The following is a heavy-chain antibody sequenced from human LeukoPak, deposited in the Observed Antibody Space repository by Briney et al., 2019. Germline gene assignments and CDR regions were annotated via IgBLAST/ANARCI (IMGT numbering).Heavy chain of an antibody. V-gene: IGHV3-23*01. J-gene: IGHJ4*02. CDR1: GFTLSSYA. CDR2: ISVSGNT. Sequence: GGSLRLSCAASGFTLSSYAMSWVRQGPGKGLEWVSAISVSGNTYHTDSVKGRFTISRESYKNTLYLQMNSLRAEDAAVYYCAKAPVTTCSGTYCYPFDYWGQGTLVTVSS. D-gene: IGHD2-15*01. CDR3: AKAPVTTCSGTYCYPFDY.